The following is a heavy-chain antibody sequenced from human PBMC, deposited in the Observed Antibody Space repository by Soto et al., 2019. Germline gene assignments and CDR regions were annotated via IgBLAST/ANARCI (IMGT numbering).Heavy chain of an antibody. CDR1: GFIFSSYG. V-gene: IGHV3-30*18. CDR2: ISYDGSNK. Sequence: HPGGSLRLSCAASGFIFSSYGMHWVRQAPGKGLEWVAVISYDGSNKYYADSVKGRFTISRDNSKNTMYLQMNSLRAEDTAAYYCAKSEQQLARPDYYYYYGMDVWGQGTTVTVSS. CDR3: AKSEQQLARPDYYYYYGMDV. D-gene: IGHD6-13*01. J-gene: IGHJ6*02.